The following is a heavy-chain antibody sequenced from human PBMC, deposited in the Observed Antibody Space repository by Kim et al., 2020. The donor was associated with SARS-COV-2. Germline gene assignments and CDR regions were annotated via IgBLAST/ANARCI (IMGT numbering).Heavy chain of an antibody. V-gene: IGHV3-48*03. D-gene: IGHD4-17*01. J-gene: IGHJ3*01. Sequence: GGSLRLSCAASGFTFRSHDMNWVRQAPGKGLEWVSYISNRGPTYYADSVKGRFTISRDNAKNSLYLQMNSLRAEDTAIYYCARETTVTPDAFDLWGQGPMVTVSS. CDR2: ISNRGPT. CDR1: GFTFRSHD. CDR3: ARETTVTPDAFDL.